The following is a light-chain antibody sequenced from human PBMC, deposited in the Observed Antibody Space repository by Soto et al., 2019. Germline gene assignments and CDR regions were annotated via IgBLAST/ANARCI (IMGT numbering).Light chain of an antibody. CDR3: CSFAGSYTYV. CDR2: DVS. J-gene: IGLJ1*01. CDR1: SSDLGRYDY. V-gene: IGLV2-11*01. Sequence: QSALAQPRSVSGSPGQSVTISCTGTSSDLGRYDYVSWYQQHPGKAPKLIIYDVSERPSGVPDRFSGSKFGNTASLTISGLQAEDEADYSCCSFAGSYTYVFGAGTKVTVL.